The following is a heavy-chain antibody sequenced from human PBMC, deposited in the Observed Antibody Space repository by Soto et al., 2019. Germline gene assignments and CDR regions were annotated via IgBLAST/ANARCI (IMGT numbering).Heavy chain of an antibody. V-gene: IGHV3-48*01. CDR2: ISSSGSAI. J-gene: IGHJ4*01. CDR3: ARDAPDFGDFGLDY. D-gene: IGHD4-17*01. Sequence: GGSLRLSCATSGFSFGYYSFNWIRQAPGKGLEWVSYISSSGSAIYYADSVKGRFTVSRDNAKKSLFLQMTSLRAEDSAVYYCARDAPDFGDFGLDYWGHGTLVTVSS. CDR1: GFSFGYYS.